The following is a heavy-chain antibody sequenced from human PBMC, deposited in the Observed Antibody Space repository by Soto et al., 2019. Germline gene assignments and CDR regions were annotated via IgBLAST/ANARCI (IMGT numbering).Heavy chain of an antibody. J-gene: IGHJ6*02. D-gene: IGHD6-6*01. CDR3: ARGSSSYYDDGMDV. CDR1: GDSISRGGYS. Sequence: QLQLQESGSGLVRPSQTLSLTCAVSGDSISRGGYSWTWIRQPPGKALEWIGNIYDSGSTSYNPSLKSRVTMAVDTSKNQFSLRLTAVTAADTAVYFCARGSSSYYDDGMDVWGQGTTVTFSS. CDR2: IYDSGST. V-gene: IGHV4-30-2*01.